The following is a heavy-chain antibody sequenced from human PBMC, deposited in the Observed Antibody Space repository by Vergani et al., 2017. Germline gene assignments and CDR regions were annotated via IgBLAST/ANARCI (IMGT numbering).Heavy chain of an antibody. V-gene: IGHV4-59*11. CDR3: ASDTHSGQRADR. Sequence: QLQLQESGPGLVKPSETLSLTCSVSFDSIRNLYCNWIRQPPGKGREWIGSIHYSENTNYNPSLKTRVTISVDTSKNQFSLTLTSVTAADTAVYYCASDTHSGQRADRWGQGIMVTVTS. D-gene: IGHD6-19*01. J-gene: IGHJ5*02. CDR2: IHYSENT. CDR1: FDSIRNLY.